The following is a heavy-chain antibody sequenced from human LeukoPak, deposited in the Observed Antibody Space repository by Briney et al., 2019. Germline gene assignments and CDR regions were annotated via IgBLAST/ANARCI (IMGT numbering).Heavy chain of an antibody. CDR2: ISYDGSNK. V-gene: IGHV3-30-3*01. CDR1: EITFSSHS. D-gene: IGHD4-17*01. Sequence: GTSLRLSCEASEITFSSHSMHWVRQAPGKGLEWVALISYDGSNKYYADSVKGRLTISRDNSKNTLYLQMSSLRAEDTAVYYCAKVVTVTTREDYMDVWGKGTTVTVSS. J-gene: IGHJ6*03. CDR3: AKVVTVTTREDYMDV.